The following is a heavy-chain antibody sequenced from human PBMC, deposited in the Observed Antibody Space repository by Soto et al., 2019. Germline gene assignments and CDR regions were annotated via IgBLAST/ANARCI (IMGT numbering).Heavy chain of an antibody. Sequence: QVQLVQSGAEVKKPGASVKVSCKASGYTFTSYDINWVRQATGEGLEWMGWMNPNSGNTGYAQKFQGRITMTRNTSITTADMELSSLRSEDTAVYYCARGPYYYYYMDVWGKGTTVTVSS. CDR3: ARGPYYYYYMDV. CDR1: GYTFTSYD. J-gene: IGHJ6*03. CDR2: MNPNSGNT. V-gene: IGHV1-8*01.